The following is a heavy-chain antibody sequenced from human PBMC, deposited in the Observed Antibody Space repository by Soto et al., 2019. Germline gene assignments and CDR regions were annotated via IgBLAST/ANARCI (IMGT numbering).Heavy chain of an antibody. CDR1: GYTFTSYY. D-gene: IGHD3-9*01. CDR3: ALLGRDDILTGYQLQDFDY. CDR2: INPSGGST. J-gene: IGHJ4*02. Sequence: GASVKVSCKASGYTFTSYYMHWVRQAPGQGLEWMGIINPSGGSTSYAQKFQGRVTMTRDTSTSTVYMELSSLRSEDTAVYYCALLGRDDILTGYQLQDFDYWGQGTLVTVSS. V-gene: IGHV1-46*03.